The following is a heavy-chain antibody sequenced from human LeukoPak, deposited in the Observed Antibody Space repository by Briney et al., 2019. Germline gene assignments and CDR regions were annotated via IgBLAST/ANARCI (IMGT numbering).Heavy chain of an antibody. Sequence: GESLKISCKGSGYSFTSYWIGWVRQMPGEGLEWMGIIYPGDSDTRYSPSFQGQVTISADKSISTAYLQWGSLKASDTAIYYCATYRNNDGFDTWGQGTLVTVSS. CDR3: ATYRNNDGFDT. CDR1: GYSFTSYW. D-gene: IGHD1/OR15-1a*01. V-gene: IGHV5-51*01. CDR2: IYPGDSDT. J-gene: IGHJ1*01.